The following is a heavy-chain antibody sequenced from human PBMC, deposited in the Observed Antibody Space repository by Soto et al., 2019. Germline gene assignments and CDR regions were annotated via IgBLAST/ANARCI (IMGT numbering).Heavy chain of an antibody. CDR1: GFTFSSYG. CDR2: ISYDGSNK. V-gene: IGHV3-30*18. CDR3: AKDLATMIVVVITAPDY. J-gene: IGHJ4*02. Sequence: GGSLRLSCAASGFTFSSYGMHWVRQAPGKGLEWVAVISYDGSNKYYADSVKGRFTISRDNSKNTLYLQMNSLRAEDTAVYYCAKDLATMIVVVITAPDYWGQGTLVTVSS. D-gene: IGHD3-22*01.